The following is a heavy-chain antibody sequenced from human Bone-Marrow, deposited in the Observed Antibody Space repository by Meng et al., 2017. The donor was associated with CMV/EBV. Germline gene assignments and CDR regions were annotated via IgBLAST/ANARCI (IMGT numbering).Heavy chain of an antibody. Sequence: LSLTCAASGFLFSNYEMHWVRQAPGKGLEWVASIRYDESNKYYADSVRGRFTISRENSKNTLYLQMNNLRAEDTALYYCATRDRELTALSGLYYYYAMDVWGPGTSVTVSS. J-gene: IGHJ6*02. CDR1: GFLFSNYE. V-gene: IGHV3-30*02. CDR2: IRYDESNK. D-gene: IGHD2-15*01. CDR3: ATRDRELTALSGLYYYYAMDV.